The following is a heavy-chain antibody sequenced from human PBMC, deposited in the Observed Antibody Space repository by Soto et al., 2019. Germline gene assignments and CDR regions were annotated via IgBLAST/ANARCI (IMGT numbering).Heavy chain of an antibody. CDR1: GFXFSSND. CDR3: XTRPLLPGAP. D-gene: IGHD3-22*01. J-gene: IGHJ3*01. CDR2: IFSGGST. V-gene: IGHV3-53*01. Sequence: EVPLVESGGGLIQPGGSLRLSCAXSGFXFSSNDMNWVRQAPGKGLEWVSLIFSGGSTSYADSVKGRFTISRDNSNNMLYLQXXXXXXXXXXXXXXXTRPLLPGAPWGQGTVVTVSS.